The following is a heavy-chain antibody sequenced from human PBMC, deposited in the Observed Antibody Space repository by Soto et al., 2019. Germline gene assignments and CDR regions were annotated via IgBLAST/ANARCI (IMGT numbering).Heavy chain of an antibody. D-gene: IGHD5-18*01. CDR1: GGSISSGGYY. CDR2: IYYSGST. CDR3: TRAGRYSYDNWFDP. J-gene: IGHJ5*02. V-gene: IGHV4-31*03. Sequence: SETLSLTCTVSGGSISSGGYYWSWIRQHPGKGLEWIGYIYYSGSTYYNPSLKSRVTISRDNAKNTLYLQMNSLRAEDTALYYCTRAGRYSYDNWFDPWGQGTLVTVSS.